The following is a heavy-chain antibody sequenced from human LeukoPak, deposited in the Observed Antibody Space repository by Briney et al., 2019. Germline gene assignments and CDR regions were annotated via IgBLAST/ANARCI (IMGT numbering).Heavy chain of an antibody. CDR2: ISGSGGST. J-gene: IGHJ4*02. CDR3: AKPGSSGWYYFDY. CDR1: GFTFSSYA. D-gene: IGHD6-19*01. V-gene: IGHV3-23*01. Sequence: GGSLTLSCAASGFTFSSYAMSWVRQAPGKGLEWVSTISGSGGSTYYADSVKGRFTISRDNSKNTLYLQMNSLRAEDTAVYYCAKPGSSGWYYFDYWGQGTLVTVSS.